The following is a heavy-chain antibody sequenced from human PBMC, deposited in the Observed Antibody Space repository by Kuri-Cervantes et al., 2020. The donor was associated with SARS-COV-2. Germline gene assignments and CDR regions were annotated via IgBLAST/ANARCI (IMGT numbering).Heavy chain of an antibody. CDR1: GFTFSSYG. V-gene: IGHV3-30*02. J-gene: IGHJ6*03. CDR3: AKKGDYSNYAERPHYYYYMDV. Sequence: GESLKISCAASGFTFSSYGMHWVRQAPGKGLEWVAFIRYDGSNKYYADSVKGRFTISRDNSKNTLYLQMNSLRAEDTAVYYCAKKGDYSNYAERPHYYYYMDVWGKGTTVTVSS. D-gene: IGHD4-11*01. CDR2: IRYDGSNK.